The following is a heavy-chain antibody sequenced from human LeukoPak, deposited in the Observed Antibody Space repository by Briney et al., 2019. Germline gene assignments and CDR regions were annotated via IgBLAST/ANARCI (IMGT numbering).Heavy chain of an antibody. CDR1: GFTFSSYD. Sequence: GGSLRLSCAASGFTFSSYDMSCVRQAPGKGLEWVSTISGRDTNTYYADSVEGRFIISRDNYKNRMYRHMNSLRAEDTAVYYCAKRAVYVGNGTYFDYGGRETPVTVSS. J-gene: IGHJ4*02. D-gene: IGHD4-23*01. CDR3: AKRAVYVGNGTYFDY. V-gene: IGHV3-23*01. CDR2: ISGRDTNT.